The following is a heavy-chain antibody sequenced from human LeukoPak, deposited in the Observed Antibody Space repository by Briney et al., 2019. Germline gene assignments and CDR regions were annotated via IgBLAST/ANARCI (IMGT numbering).Heavy chain of an antibody. D-gene: IGHD5-18*01. CDR1: GFTFSSYG. CDR3: ARDPLGYSYGDY. CDR2: ICNDGSNK. J-gene: IGHJ4*02. V-gene: IGHV3-33*01. Sequence: GGSLRLSCAASGFTFSSYGMDWVRQAPGKGVERGAVICNDGSNKNYADSAKGRLTISRENAKNTLYLQLHSLRAEDTAVYYCARDPLGYSYGDYWGQGTLVTLSS.